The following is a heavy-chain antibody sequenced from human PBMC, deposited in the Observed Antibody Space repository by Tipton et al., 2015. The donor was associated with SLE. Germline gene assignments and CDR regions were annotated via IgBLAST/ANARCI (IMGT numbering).Heavy chain of an antibody. Sequence: LRLSCTVSGGSISSSSYYWGWIRQPPGKGLEWIGSIYYSGSTNYNPSLKSRVTISVDTSKNQFSLKLSSVTAADTAVYYCARESFQQRNDYWGQGTLVTVSS. J-gene: IGHJ4*02. V-gene: IGHV4-39*07. CDR2: IYYSGST. CDR1: GGSISSSSYY. D-gene: IGHD6-25*01. CDR3: ARESFQQRNDY.